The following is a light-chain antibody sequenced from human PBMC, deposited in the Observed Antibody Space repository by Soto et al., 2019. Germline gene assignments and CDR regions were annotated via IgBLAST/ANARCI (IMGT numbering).Light chain of an antibody. J-gene: IGKJ5*01. CDR3: QQRKSYPIT. Sequence: DIQLTQSPSFLSASVGDRVTITCRASQDINTYLALYQQKPGKAPKLLIFAASTLQNGVPSRFSGSGSRTAFTVTITSLQPEDFTTYYCQQRKSYPITFGQGTRLEI. CDR1: QDINTY. CDR2: AAS. V-gene: IGKV1-9*01.